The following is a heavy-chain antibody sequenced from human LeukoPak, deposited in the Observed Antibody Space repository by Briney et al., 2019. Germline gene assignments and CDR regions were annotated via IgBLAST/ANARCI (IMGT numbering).Heavy chain of an antibody. Sequence: ASVKVSCKASGYTFTGYYMHWVRQAPGQGLEWMEWINPNSGGTNYAQKFQGRVTMTRDTSISTAYMELSRLRSDDTAVYYCARAWYYYGSGSYYGAFDIWGQGTMVTVSS. D-gene: IGHD3-10*01. CDR3: ARAWYYYGSGSYYGAFDI. J-gene: IGHJ3*02. CDR2: INPNSGGT. V-gene: IGHV1-2*02. CDR1: GYTFTGYY.